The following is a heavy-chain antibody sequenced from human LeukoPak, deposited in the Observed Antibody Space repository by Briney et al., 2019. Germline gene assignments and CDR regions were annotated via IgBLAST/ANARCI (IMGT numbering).Heavy chain of an antibody. J-gene: IGHJ4*02. D-gene: IGHD3-10*01. CDR3: ARASYITMVRGLLMGY. CDR2: ISSSSRTT. Sequence: GGSLRLSCAASGFTFSSYSMNWVRQAPGKGLEWISYISSSSRTTYYADSVKGRFTISRDNAKNSLYLQMNSLRAEDTAVYYCARASYITMVRGLLMGYWGQGTLVTVSS. V-gene: IGHV3-48*01. CDR1: GFTFSSYS.